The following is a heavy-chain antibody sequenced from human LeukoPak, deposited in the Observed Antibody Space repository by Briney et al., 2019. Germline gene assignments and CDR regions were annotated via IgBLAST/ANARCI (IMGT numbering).Heavy chain of an antibody. CDR3: ARHHYDFWSGFDY. J-gene: IGHJ4*01. D-gene: IGHD3-3*01. CDR2: LYYSGTT. Sequence: PSDPLSLPCTVSSGSISSTRYYWGWIRLPPGKGLEWIGTLYYSGTTYYNPSLNSRVTIALDTSENQFSLKLTSVTAADTAVYYCARHHYDFWSGFDYWGQGILVTVSS. V-gene: IGHV4-39*01. CDR1: SGSISSTRYY.